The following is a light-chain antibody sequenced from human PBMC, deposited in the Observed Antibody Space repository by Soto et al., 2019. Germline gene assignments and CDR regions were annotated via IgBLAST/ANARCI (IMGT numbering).Light chain of an antibody. V-gene: IGLV2-14*01. CDR2: EVS. CDR1: SSDIGGYNY. J-gene: IGLJ1*01. CDR3: SSYTTTNTYV. Sequence: QSVLTQPASVSGSPGQSITISCTVTSSDIGGYNYVSWYQQHPGKAPKLMIYEVSNRPSGISNRFSGSKSGNTASLTISGLQADDEADYYCSSYTTTNTYVFGTGTKVTVL.